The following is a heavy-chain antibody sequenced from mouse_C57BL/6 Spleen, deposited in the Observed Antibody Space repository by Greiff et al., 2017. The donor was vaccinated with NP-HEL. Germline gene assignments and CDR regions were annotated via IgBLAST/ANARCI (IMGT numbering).Heavy chain of an antibody. D-gene: IGHD1-1*01. Sequence: EVQLQQSGAELVRPGASVKLSCTASGFNIKDYYMHWVKQRPEQGLEWIGRIDPEDGDTEYAPKFQGKATMTADTSSNTAYLQLSSLTSEDTAVYYCTTNYYGSPPTEYDLDYWGQSTTLTVSS. J-gene: IGHJ2*01. CDR3: TTNYYGSPPTEYDLDY. CDR1: GFNIKDYY. CDR2: IDPEDGDT. V-gene: IGHV14-1*01.